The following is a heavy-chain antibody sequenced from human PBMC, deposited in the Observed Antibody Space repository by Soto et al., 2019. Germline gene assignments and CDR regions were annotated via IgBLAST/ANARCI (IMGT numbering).Heavy chain of an antibody. CDR1: GGSFSAYT. V-gene: IGHV1-69*02. CDR3: AISIAVAGWAGY. D-gene: IGHD6-19*01. CDR2: IIPILGIE. Sequence: QVQLVQSGAEVKKPGSSVKVSCKASGGSFSAYTISWVRQAPGQGLEWMGRIIPILGIENYAQKFQGRVTITADKSTNTAYVELSSLRSEDTAVYYGAISIAVAGWAGYWGQGTLVTVSS. J-gene: IGHJ4*02.